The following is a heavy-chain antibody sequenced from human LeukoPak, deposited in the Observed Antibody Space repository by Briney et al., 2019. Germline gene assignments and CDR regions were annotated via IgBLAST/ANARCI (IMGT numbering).Heavy chain of an antibody. CDR2: ISHNGNT. J-gene: IGHJ4*02. CDR3: ARDGGLLLRYFDY. V-gene: IGHV4-34*01. Sequence: PSETLSLTCAVFGGSFNGYYWSWIRQSPGKGLEWIGEISHNGNTNYNSSLKSRVTISEDTSKNQFSLNLRSMTATDTAVYYCARDGGLLLRYFDYWGQGTLVTVSS. D-gene: IGHD3-22*01. CDR1: GGSFNGYY.